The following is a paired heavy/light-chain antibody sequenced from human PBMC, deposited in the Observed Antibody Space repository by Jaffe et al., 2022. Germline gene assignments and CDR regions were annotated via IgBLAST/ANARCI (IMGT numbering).Heavy chain of an antibody. D-gene: IGHD6-19*01. Sequence: QITLKESGPTLVKPTQTLTLTCTFSGFSLSTSGVGVGWIRQPPGKALEWLALIYWNDDKRYSPSLKSRLTITKDTSKNQVVLTMTNMDPVDTATYYCAHSGGPYSSGWYQAPFSYAEYFQHWGQGTLVTVSS. V-gene: IGHV2-5*01. CDR2: IYWNDDK. J-gene: IGHJ1*01. CDR3: AHSGGPYSSGWYQAPFSYAEYFQH. CDR1: GFSLSTSGVG.
Light chain of an antibody. V-gene: IGLV2-11*01. CDR3: SSYAGYYTWV. CDR1: SSNIGLYKY. J-gene: IGLJ2*01. Sequence: QSALTQPRSVSGSPGQSVTISCTGTSSNIGLYKYVSWYQQHPGKAPKLMIYDVSERPSGVPDRFSGSKSGNTASLTISGLQAEDEADYYCSSYAGYYTWVFGGGTKLTVL. CDR2: DVS.